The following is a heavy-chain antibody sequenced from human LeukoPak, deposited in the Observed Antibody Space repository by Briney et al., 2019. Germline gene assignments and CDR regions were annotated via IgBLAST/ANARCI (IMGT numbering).Heavy chain of an antibody. CDR2: IKQDGSEK. CDR1: GFTFSSYW. V-gene: IGHV3-7*01. Sequence: GGSLRLSCAASGFTFSSYWMSWVRQAPGKGLEWVANIKQDGSEKYYVDSVKGRFTISRDNAKNSLYLQMNSLRAEDTAVYYCARGDYVWGSYRYSQVYYFDYWGQGTLVTVSS. CDR3: ARGDYVWGSYRYSQVYYFDY. J-gene: IGHJ4*02. D-gene: IGHD3-16*02.